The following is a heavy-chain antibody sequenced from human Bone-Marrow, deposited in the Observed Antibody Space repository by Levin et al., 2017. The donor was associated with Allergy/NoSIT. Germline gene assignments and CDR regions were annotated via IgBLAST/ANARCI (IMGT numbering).Heavy chain of an antibody. CDR3: ARAYNGGNSIFDH. V-gene: IGHV3-21*06. D-gene: IGHD4-23*01. CDR2: IGSSDSLI. CDR1: GFIFHNYV. Sequence: PGGSLRLSCAASGFIFHNYVMTWVRQAPGKGLEWISSIGSSDSLIDFADSLKGRFTISRDNARSSLYLQMNSLRDEDTAVYYCARAYNGGNSIFDHWGQGALVTVSS. J-gene: IGHJ4*02.